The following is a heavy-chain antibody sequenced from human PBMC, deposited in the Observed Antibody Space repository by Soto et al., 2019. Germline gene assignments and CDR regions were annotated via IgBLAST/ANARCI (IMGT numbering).Heavy chain of an antibody. V-gene: IGHV4-34*01. Sequence: QVQLQQWGAGLLKPSETLSLTCAVYGGSFSGYYWSWIRQPPGEGLEWIGEINHRGSTNYNPSLKSRVTISVDTSKNQLSLKLSSVTAADTAVYYCARRYSGYDFDYWGQGTLVTVSS. CDR1: GGSFSGYY. J-gene: IGHJ4*02. D-gene: IGHD5-12*01. CDR2: INHRGST. CDR3: ARRYSGYDFDY.